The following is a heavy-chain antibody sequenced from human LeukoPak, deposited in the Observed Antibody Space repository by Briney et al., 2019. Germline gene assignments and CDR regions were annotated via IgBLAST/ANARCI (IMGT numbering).Heavy chain of an antibody. CDR3: ARWSVTPEGFDI. V-gene: IGHV1-2*02. CDR2: INPNSGGT. J-gene: IGHJ3*02. D-gene: IGHD3-3*01. CDR1: GYTFTGYY. Sequence: EASVNVSCKASGYTFTGYYMHWVRQAPGQGLEWMGWINPNSGGTNYAQKFLGRVTMTRDTSISTAYMELSRLRSDDTAVYYCARWSVTPEGFDIWGQGTMVTVSS.